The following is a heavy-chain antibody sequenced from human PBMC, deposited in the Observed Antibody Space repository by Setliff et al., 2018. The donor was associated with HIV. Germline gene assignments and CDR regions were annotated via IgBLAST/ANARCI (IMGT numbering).Heavy chain of an antibody. CDR1: GYTFTNYG. D-gene: IGHD3-10*01. CDR2: ISPYIGDT. Sequence: ASVKVSCKTSGYTFTNYGISWVRQAPGQGLEWMGWISPYIGDTNYAQKFQGRVTMTTDSSTNTAYMDLRSLRSDDTAVYFCAREGLYGTGGLDFWGQGTLVTVSS. CDR3: AREGLYGTGGLDF. J-gene: IGHJ4*02. V-gene: IGHV1-18*01.